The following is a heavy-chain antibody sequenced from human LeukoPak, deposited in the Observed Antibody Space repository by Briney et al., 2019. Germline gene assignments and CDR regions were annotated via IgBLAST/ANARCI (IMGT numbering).Heavy chain of an antibody. CDR2: IYSGGST. Sequence: PGGSLRLSWAASGFTVSSNYMSWVRQAPGKGLEWVSVIYSGGSTYYADSVKGRFTISRDNSKNTLYLQMNSLRAEDTAVYYCARRAPSWCFDYWGQGTLVTVSS. CDR3: ARRAPSWCFDY. J-gene: IGHJ4*02. D-gene: IGHD6-13*01. V-gene: IGHV3-53*01. CDR1: GFTVSSNY.